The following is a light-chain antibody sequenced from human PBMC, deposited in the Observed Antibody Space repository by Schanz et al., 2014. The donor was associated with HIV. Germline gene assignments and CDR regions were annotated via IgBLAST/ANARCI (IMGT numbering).Light chain of an antibody. CDR3: LLSYSGVWV. Sequence: QAVVTREPSLTVSPGGTVTLTCASSTGAVTSDYYPNWFQQKPGQAPRALIYSTTYRHSWTPARFSGSLLGGKAALTLSGAQPEDEADYYCLLSYSGVWVFGGGTKVTVL. CDR2: STT. V-gene: IGLV7-43*01. J-gene: IGLJ3*02. CDR1: TGAVTSDYY.